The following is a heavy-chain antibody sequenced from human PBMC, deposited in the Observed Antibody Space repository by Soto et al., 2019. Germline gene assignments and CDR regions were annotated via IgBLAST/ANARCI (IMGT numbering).Heavy chain of an antibody. CDR2: ISYTGTT. CDR3: ARGSSSGRITHFDY. Sequence: PSETLSLTCTVSGGSLISYYWSRIRQPPGKGLEWIGYISYTGTTNYNPSLKSRVTISVYTTKTPFSLQLSSVTAADTAVYYCARGSSSGRITHFDYRGQVTLGTVSS. V-gene: IGHV4-59*01. D-gene: IGHD6-19*01. J-gene: IGHJ4*02. CDR1: GGSLISYY.